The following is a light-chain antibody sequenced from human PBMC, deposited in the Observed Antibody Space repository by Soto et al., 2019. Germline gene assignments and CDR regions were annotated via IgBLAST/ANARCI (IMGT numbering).Light chain of an antibody. CDR1: QSVSSSY. CDR3: QQYGSSPVT. V-gene: IGKV3-20*01. J-gene: IGKJ1*01. CDR2: GAS. Sequence: EIVLTQSPGTLSLSPGERVTLSCRASQSVSSSYLAWYQQKPGQAPRLLIYGASSRATGIPDRFSGSGSGTDFTLTISRLEPEDFAVYYCQQYGSSPVTFGQGTKVDNK.